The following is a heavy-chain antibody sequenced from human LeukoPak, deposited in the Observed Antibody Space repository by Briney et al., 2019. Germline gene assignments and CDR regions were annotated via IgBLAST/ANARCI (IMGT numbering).Heavy chain of an antibody. J-gene: IGHJ4*02. CDR2: IYYSGST. V-gene: IGHV4-39*07. CDR1: GGSISSSSYY. Sequence: SETLSLTCTVSGGSISSSSYYWGWIRQPPGKGLEWIGSIYYSGSTYYNPSLKSRVTISVDTSKNQFSLKLSSVTAADTAVYYCARGHQYTSGWYVIDYWGQGTLVTVSS. D-gene: IGHD6-19*01. CDR3: ARGHQYTSGWYVIDY.